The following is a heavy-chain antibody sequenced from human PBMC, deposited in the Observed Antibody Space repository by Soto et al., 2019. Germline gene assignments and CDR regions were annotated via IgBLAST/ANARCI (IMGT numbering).Heavy chain of an antibody. Sequence: GESLKISCKGSGYNFDIYWIGWVRQMPEKGLEWMGMIYPGDSNTRYSPSFQGQVTISADKSISTAYLQWSSLKASDTAIYYCARTSTNWFDPWGQGTLVTVSS. V-gene: IGHV5-51*01. CDR2: IYPGDSNT. CDR1: GYNFDIYW. J-gene: IGHJ5*02. CDR3: ARTSTNWFDP. D-gene: IGHD4-17*01.